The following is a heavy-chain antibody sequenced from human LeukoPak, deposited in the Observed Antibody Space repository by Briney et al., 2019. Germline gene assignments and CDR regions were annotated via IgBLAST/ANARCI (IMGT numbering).Heavy chain of an antibody. J-gene: IGHJ4*02. V-gene: IGHV3-30-3*01. CDR3: VYQVQVLVK. CDR2: ISIDGTNK. D-gene: IGHD2-2*01. CDR1: GFTFSKYA. Sequence: PGGSLRLSCAASGFTFSKYAVNWVRQAPGKGLEWVAVISIDGTNKYYADSVKGRFTISRDSFKKTLYLQMNSLRAEDTAVYYCVYQVQVLVKWGQGTLVTVSS.